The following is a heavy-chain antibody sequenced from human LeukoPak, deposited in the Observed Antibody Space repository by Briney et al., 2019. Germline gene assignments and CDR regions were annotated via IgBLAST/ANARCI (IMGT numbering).Heavy chain of an antibody. J-gene: IGHJ6*02. Sequence: SETLSLTCTVSGGSISSYYWSWIRQPAGKGLECIGRIYTSGSTNYNPSLKSRVTMSVDTSKNQFSLKLSSVTAADTAVYYCARDVVPAAPDYYYYGMDVWGQGTTVTVSS. D-gene: IGHD2-2*01. V-gene: IGHV4-4*07. CDR1: GGSISSYY. CDR2: IYTSGST. CDR3: ARDVVPAAPDYYYYGMDV.